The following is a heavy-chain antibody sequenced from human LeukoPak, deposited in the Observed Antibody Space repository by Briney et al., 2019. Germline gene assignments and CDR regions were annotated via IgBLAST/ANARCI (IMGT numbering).Heavy chain of an antibody. CDR3: ARDRGLGSWFDP. Sequence: SETLSLTCNVSGGSITSYYWHWLRQTPGRGLQWIGNIYYSGSTNYNPSLKGRATISVGTSKNQFSLRLSSVTAADTAVYYCARDRGLGSWFDPWGQGTLVTVSS. J-gene: IGHJ5*02. D-gene: IGHD3-10*01. CDR1: GGSITSYY. V-gene: IGHV4-59*01. CDR2: IYYSGST.